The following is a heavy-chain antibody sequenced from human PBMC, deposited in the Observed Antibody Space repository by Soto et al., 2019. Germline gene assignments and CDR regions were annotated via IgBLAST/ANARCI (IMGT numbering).Heavy chain of an antibody. CDR3: GRGRTVSNYAADSSDYFYFFDY. CDR1: GDSISTFY. J-gene: IGHJ4*02. CDR2: VYYTGST. V-gene: IGHV4-59*01. Sequence: PSETLSLTCTVSGDSISTFYWGWMRQSPGKELEGICYVYYTGSTNYNPSLKSRVTISVDRSKNQFALKLTSANAADAAVYYCGRGRTVSNYAADSSDYFYFFDYWGQGTQVPLS. D-gene: IGHD3-22*01.